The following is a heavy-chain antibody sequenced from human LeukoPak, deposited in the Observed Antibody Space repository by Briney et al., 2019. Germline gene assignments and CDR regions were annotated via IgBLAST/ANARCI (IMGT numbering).Heavy chain of an antibody. CDR1: GGSISGYF. Sequence: SETLSLTCSVSGGSISGYFWSWIRQPAGKGLEWIGRIYSGGSTNYNPSLKSRLTMSVDTSKNQFSLKLTSVTAADTAVYFCARTPRYSGNYYNAFDIWGLGTTVTVSS. CDR2: IYSGGST. D-gene: IGHD1-26*01. V-gene: IGHV4-4*07. J-gene: IGHJ3*02. CDR3: ARTPRYSGNYYNAFDI.